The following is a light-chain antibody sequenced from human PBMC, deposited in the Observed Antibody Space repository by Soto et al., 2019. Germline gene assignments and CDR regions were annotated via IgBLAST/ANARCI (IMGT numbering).Light chain of an antibody. CDR1: SSDIGSYHL. V-gene: IGLV2-23*02. J-gene: IGLJ1*01. Sequence: QSVLTQPASVSGSPGQSITISCTGTSSDIGSYHLVSWYQHHSGKAPKLIIYKVSQWPSGVSDRFSASKSGSTASLTISGLQAEDEADYYCCSYAGSNWGYVFGTGTKRTVL. CDR3: CSYAGSNWGYV. CDR2: KVS.